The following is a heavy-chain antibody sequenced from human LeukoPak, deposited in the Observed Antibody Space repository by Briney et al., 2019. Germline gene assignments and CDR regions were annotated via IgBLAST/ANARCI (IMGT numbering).Heavy chain of an antibody. CDR3: ARDGDSSGYYYYYGMDV. V-gene: IGHV7-4-1*02. CDR1: GYTFTSYA. J-gene: IGHJ6*02. Sequence: GASVKVSCKASGYTFTSYAMNWVRQAPGQGLEWMGWMNTNTGNPTYAQGFTGRFVFSLDTSVSTAYLQISSLKAEDTAVYYCARDGDSSGYYYYYGMDVWGQGTTVTVSS. CDR2: MNTNTGNP. D-gene: IGHD3-22*01.